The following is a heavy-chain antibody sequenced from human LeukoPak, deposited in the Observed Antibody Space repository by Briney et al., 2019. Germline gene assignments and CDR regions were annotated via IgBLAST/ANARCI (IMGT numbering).Heavy chain of an antibody. CDR1: GFTFSSYW. D-gene: IGHD5-18*01. CDR2: IKQDGSEK. V-gene: IGHV3-7*01. J-gene: IGHJ6*03. CDR3: ARRGGYSYGFSYYMDV. Sequence: PGGSLRLSCAASGFTFSSYWMSWVRQAQGKGLEWVANIKQDGSEKYYVDSVKGRFTISRDNAKNSLYLQMNSLRAEDTAVYYCARRGGYSYGFSYYMDVWGKGTTVTVSS.